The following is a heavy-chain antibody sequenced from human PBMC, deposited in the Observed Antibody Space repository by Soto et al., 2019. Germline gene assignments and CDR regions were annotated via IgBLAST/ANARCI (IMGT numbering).Heavy chain of an antibody. CDR2: ISYDGSNK. CDR1: GFTFSSYG. Sequence: GGSLRLSCAASGFTFSSYGMHWVRQAPGKGLEWVAVISYDGSNKYYADSVKGRFTISRDNSKNTLYLQMNSLRAADTAVYYYANGWRDQRSIAVAGYDYWGKGTLVSGSS. V-gene: IGHV3-30*18. CDR3: ANGWRDQRSIAVAGYDY. J-gene: IGHJ4*02. D-gene: IGHD6-19*01.